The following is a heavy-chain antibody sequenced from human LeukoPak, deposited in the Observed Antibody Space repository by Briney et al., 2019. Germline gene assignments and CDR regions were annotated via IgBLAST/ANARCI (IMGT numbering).Heavy chain of an antibody. CDR2: INHSGST. Sequence: SETLSLTCAVYGGSFSGYYWSWIRQPPGKGLEWIGEINHSGSTNYNPSLKSRVTISVDTSKNQFSLKLSSVTAADTAVYYCSGRWGLTFDYWGQGTLVTVSS. J-gene: IGHJ4*02. V-gene: IGHV4-34*01. D-gene: IGHD7-27*01. CDR3: SGRWGLTFDY. CDR1: GGSFSGYY.